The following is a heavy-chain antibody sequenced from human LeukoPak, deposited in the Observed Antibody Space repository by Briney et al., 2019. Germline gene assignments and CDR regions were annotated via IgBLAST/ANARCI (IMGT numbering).Heavy chain of an antibody. Sequence: GSSVKVSCKASGGTFSSYTISWVRQAPGQGLEWMGRIIPILGIANYAQKFQGRVTITADKSTSTAYMELSSLRSEDTAVYYCATTSLVGIVGAGGAFDIWGQGTMVTVSS. CDR3: ATTSLVGIVGAGGAFDI. V-gene: IGHV1-69*02. D-gene: IGHD1-26*01. J-gene: IGHJ3*02. CDR1: GGTFSSYT. CDR2: IIPILGIA.